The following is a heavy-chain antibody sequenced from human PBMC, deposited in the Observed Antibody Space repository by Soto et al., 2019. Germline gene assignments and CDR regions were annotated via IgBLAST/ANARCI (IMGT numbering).Heavy chain of an antibody. D-gene: IGHD6-13*01. CDR2: IYPGDSDT. CDR3: AKDKIATAGIYYYYGLDV. Sequence: GESLKISCKGSGYSFTSYWIGWVRQMHGKGLEWMGIIYPGDSDTRYSPSFQGQVTISADKSISTAYLQWSSLKASDTAIYFCAKDKIATAGIYYYYGLDVWGQGTTVTVSS. CDR1: GYSFTSYW. V-gene: IGHV5-51*01. J-gene: IGHJ6*02.